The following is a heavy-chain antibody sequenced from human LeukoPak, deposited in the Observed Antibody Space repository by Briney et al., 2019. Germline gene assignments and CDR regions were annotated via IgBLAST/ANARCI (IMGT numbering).Heavy chain of an antibody. CDR2: INPSGGST. D-gene: IGHD5-24*01. Sequence: ASVKVSCKASGYTFTGYYMHWVRQAPGQGLEWMGIINPSGGSTSYAQKFQGRVTMTRDMSTSTVYMELSSLRSEDTAVYYCARGRGAMATILSGGDAFDIWGQGTMVTVSS. J-gene: IGHJ3*02. V-gene: IGHV1-46*01. CDR3: ARGRGAMATILSGGDAFDI. CDR1: GYTFTGYY.